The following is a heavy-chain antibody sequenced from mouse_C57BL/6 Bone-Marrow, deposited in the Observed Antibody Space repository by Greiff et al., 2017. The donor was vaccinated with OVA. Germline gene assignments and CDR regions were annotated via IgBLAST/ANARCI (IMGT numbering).Heavy chain of an antibody. CDR3: ARDHYGSSRGFAY. Sequence: EVMLVESGGGLVKPGGSLKLSCAASGFTFSDYGMHWVRQAPEKGLEWVAYISSGSSTIYYADTVKGRFTISRDNAKNTLFLQMTSLRSEDTAMYYCARDHYGSSRGFAYWGQGTLVTVSA. V-gene: IGHV5-17*01. J-gene: IGHJ3*01. CDR1: GFTFSDYG. CDR2: ISSGSSTI. D-gene: IGHD1-1*01.